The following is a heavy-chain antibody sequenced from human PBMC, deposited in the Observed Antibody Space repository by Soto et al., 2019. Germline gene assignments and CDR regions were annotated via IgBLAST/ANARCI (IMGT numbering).Heavy chain of an antibody. D-gene: IGHD3-22*01. CDR1: GGTFSSYT. J-gene: IGHJ4*02. Sequence: QVQLVQSGAEVKKPGSSVKVSCKASGGTFSSYTISWVRQAPGQGLEWMGRIIPILGIANYAQKFQGRVTITADKSTSTAYRELSSLRSEDTAVYYCARVHDSSGYYPDYWGQGTLVTVSS. CDR3: ARVHDSSGYYPDY. V-gene: IGHV1-69*02. CDR2: IIPILGIA.